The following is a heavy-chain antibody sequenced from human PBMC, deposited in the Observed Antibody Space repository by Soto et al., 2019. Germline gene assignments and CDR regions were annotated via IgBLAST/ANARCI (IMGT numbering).Heavy chain of an antibody. CDR2: IYHSGST. V-gene: IGHV4-30-2*01. CDR1: GGSISSGGYS. Sequence: PSETLSLTCAVSGGSISSGGYSWSWIRQPPGKGLEWIGYIYHSGSTYYNPSLKSRVTISVDRSKNQFSLKLSSVTAADTAVYYCARGQVVAAQHCGQGTLVTVS. D-gene: IGHD2-15*01. J-gene: IGHJ4*02. CDR3: ARGQVVAAQH.